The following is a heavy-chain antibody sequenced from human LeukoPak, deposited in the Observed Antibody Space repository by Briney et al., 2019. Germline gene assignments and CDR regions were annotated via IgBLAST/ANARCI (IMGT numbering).Heavy chain of an antibody. J-gene: IGHJ4*02. V-gene: IGHV3-33*06. Sequence: PGGSLRLFCAASGFTFSSYGMHGVREAPGRGLEGVAVIWYEGSNKYYADSVKGRFTISRDNSKNTLYLQMNSLRAEDTAVYYCAKDEQDTSGSYLLSLYYFDYWGQGTLVTVSS. CDR3: AKDEQDTSGSYLLSLYYFDY. CDR1: GFTFSSYG. CDR2: IWYEGSNK. D-gene: IGHD3-10*01.